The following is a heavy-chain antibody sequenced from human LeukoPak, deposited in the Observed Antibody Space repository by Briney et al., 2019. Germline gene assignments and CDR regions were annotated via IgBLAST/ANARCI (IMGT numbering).Heavy chain of an antibody. J-gene: IGHJ5*02. Sequence: PSETLSLTCTVCGGSTSSYDWSWIRRPPGKALEWIGYMYYSGSTNYNPFLKRRVPIPVDTSKNQFSLKLSSVTAADTAVYYCAGERGEGNCFDPCGQGTLVTVSS. CDR1: GGSTSSYD. CDR3: AGERGEGNCFDP. V-gene: IGHV4-59*13. CDR2: MYYSGST.